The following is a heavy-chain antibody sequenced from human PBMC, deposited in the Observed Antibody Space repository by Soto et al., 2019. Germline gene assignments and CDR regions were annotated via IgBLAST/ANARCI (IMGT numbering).Heavy chain of an antibody. CDR3: AKGSYTNYKWLDP. J-gene: IGHJ5*02. Sequence: EVQLLESGGGLVQPGGSLRLSCAASGFTFSSHAMSWVRQAPGKGLEWVSSMSGSGDNTYHADSVKGRFTVSRDNSKNTLYLQMNSLRVEDTAVYYCAKGSYTNYKWLDPWGQGTLVTVSS. CDR2: MSGSGDNT. CDR1: GFTFSSHA. V-gene: IGHV3-23*01. D-gene: IGHD4-4*01.